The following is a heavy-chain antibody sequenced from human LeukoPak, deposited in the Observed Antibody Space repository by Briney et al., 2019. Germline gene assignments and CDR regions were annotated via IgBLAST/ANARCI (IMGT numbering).Heavy chain of an antibody. CDR3: VRHTTRGWYQVVC. V-gene: IGHV4-59*01. CDR1: GGSISNYF. Sequence: SETLSLTCTVSGGSISNYFWSWIRQPPGKGLEWIGFITYSGSTDHNPSLKSRVTISVDASKNQFSLKLTSVTAADTAVYYCVRHTTRGWYQVVCWGQGTLVTVSS. CDR2: ITYSGST. J-gene: IGHJ4*02. D-gene: IGHD6-19*01.